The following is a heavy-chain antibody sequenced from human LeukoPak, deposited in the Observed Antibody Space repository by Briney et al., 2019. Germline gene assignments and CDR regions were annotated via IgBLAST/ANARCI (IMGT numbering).Heavy chain of an antibody. CDR1: GYTFTSHD. CDR2: MNPNSGDT. Sequence: ASVKVSCKASGYTFTSHDFNWVRQATGQGLEWMGWMNPNSGDTGYAQKFQGRVTMTRNTSISTAYMELSSLRSEDTAVYYCARGLAGSTWLDYWGQGALVTVSS. D-gene: IGHD6-13*01. V-gene: IGHV1-8*01. CDR3: ARGLAGSTWLDY. J-gene: IGHJ4*02.